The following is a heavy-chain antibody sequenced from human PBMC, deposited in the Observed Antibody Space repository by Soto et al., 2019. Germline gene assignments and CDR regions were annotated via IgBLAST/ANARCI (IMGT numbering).Heavy chain of an antibody. CDR3: TTGLGVVPAAMYYYYMDV. D-gene: IGHD2-2*01. CDR1: GFTFSNAW. CDR2: IKSKTDGGTT. J-gene: IGHJ6*03. Sequence: GGSLRLSCAASGFTFSNAWMSWVRQAPGKGLEWVGRIKSKTDGGTTDYAAPVKGRFTISRDDSKNTLYLQMNSLKTEDTAVYYCTTGLGVVPAAMYYYYMDVWGKGTTVTVSS. V-gene: IGHV3-15*01.